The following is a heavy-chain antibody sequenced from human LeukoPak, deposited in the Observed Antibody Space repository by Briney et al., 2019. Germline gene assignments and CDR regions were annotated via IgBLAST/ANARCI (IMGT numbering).Heavy chain of an antibody. D-gene: IGHD3-22*01. CDR3: ATATPESYYDSRAFDY. CDR1: GYTLTELS. Sequence: GASVKVSCKVSGYTLTELSMHWVRQAPGKGLEWMGGFDPEDGETIYAQKFQGRVTMTEDISTDTAYMELSSLRSEDTAVYYCATATPESYYDSRAFDYWGQGTLVTVSS. J-gene: IGHJ4*02. CDR2: FDPEDGET. V-gene: IGHV1-24*01.